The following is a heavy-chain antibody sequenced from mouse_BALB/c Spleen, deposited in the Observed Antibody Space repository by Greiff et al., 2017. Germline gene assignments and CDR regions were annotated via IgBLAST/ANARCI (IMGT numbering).Heavy chain of an antibody. V-gene: IGHV5-17*02. J-gene: IGHJ4*01. CDR2: ISSGSSTI. Sequence: EVKLVESGGGLVQPGGSRKLSCAASGFTFSSFGMHWVRQAPEKGLEWVAYISSGSSTIYYADTVKGRFTISRDNPKNTLFLQMTSLRSEDTAMYYCARGDAYYYAMDCWGQGTSVTVSS. CDR1: GFTFSSFG. CDR3: ARGDAYYYAMDC.